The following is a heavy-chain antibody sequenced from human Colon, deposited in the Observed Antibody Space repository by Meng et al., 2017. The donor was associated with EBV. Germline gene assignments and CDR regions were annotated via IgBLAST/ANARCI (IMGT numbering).Heavy chain of an antibody. V-gene: IGHV7-4-1*01. J-gene: IGHJ4*02. Sequence: QVRLVQFGSELKKLVDSVKVSCQAAGYTFTSSSMNWVRPAPGQGLEWMGWITINTGNPTYAQGFTGRFVFSLDTSVSTAYLQIDSLKADDTAVYYCARGNGWRFDYWGQGTLVTVSS. CDR3: ARGNGWRFDY. CDR1: GYTFTSSS. D-gene: IGHD6-19*01. CDR2: ITINTGNP.